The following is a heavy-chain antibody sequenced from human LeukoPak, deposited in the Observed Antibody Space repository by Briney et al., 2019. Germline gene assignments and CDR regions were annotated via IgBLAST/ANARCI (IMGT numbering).Heavy chain of an antibody. J-gene: IGHJ4*02. V-gene: IGHV1-24*01. CDR2: FDPEDGET. CDR1: GYTHTELS. D-gene: IGHD3-16*01. Sequence: ASVKVSCKVSGYTHTELSMHWVRQAPGKGLEWMGGFDPEDGETTYAQKFQGRVTMTEDTSTDTAYMELSSLRSGDTAVYYCATVYDYVWGSYDYWGQGTLVTVSS. CDR3: ATVYDYVWGSYDY.